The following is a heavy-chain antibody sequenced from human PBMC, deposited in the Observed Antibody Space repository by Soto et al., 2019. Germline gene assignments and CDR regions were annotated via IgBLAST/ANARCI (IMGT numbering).Heavy chain of an antibody. CDR2: ISSSGDHT. D-gene: IGHD4-4*01. Sequence: EVQLLESGGGLVQPGGSLRLSCAGSGFTFSDYAMSWVRQAPGKGLDWVSAISSSGDHTFYADSVKGRFTISRDNSKNTLYLQVNSLRAEDTAVYYCAKLLRPGLQFFDFWGQGTLVTVSS. CDR1: GFTFSDYA. CDR3: AKLLRPGLQFFDF. V-gene: IGHV3-23*01. J-gene: IGHJ4*02.